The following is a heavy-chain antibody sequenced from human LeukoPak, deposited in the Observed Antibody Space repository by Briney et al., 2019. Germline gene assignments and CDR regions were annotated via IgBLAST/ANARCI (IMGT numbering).Heavy chain of an antibody. Sequence: GGSLRLSCAASGFTFSDYYMSWIRQAPGKGLEWVSYISSSGSTIYYADSVKGRFTISRDNAKNSLYLQMNSLRAEDTAVYYCARDRWGDGYNGYYYYYMDVWDKGTTVTISS. D-gene: IGHD5-24*01. J-gene: IGHJ6*03. CDR2: ISSSGSTI. CDR3: ARDRWGDGYNGYYYYYMDV. CDR1: GFTFSDYY. V-gene: IGHV3-11*01.